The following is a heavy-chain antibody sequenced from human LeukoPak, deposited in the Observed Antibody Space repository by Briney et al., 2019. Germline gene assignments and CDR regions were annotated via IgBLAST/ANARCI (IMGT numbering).Heavy chain of an antibody. V-gene: IGHV4-59*01. Sequence: SETLSLTCTVSGGSISSYYWSWIRQPPGKGLEWIGYIYYSGSTNYNPSLKSRVTISVDTSKNQFSLKLSSVTAADTAVYYCAREGRAYYPAYFQHWGQGTLVTVSS. CDR3: AREGRAYYPAYFQH. CDR2: IYYSGST. CDR1: GGSISSYY. D-gene: IGHD3-10*01. J-gene: IGHJ1*01.